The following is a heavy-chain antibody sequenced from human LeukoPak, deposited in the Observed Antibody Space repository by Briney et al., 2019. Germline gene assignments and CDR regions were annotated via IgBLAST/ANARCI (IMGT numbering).Heavy chain of an antibody. V-gene: IGHV3-48*03. Sequence: GGSLRLSCAASGFTFSSYEMNWVRQAPGKGLEWVSYISSSGSTIYYADSVKGRFTISRDNSKNTLYLQMNSLRAEDTAVYYCAKGSRGVVIMSPIDYWGQGTLVTVSS. CDR1: GFTFSSYE. CDR3: AKGSRGVVIMSPIDY. D-gene: IGHD3-3*01. J-gene: IGHJ4*02. CDR2: ISSSGSTI.